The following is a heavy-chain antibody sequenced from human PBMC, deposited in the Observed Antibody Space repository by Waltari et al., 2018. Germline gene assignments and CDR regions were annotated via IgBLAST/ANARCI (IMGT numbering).Heavy chain of an antibody. CDR3: ARDPMAYSYVPWYFDY. Sequence: EVQLVESGGGLVQSGGSLRLSCTGSGFTLSGYWMPWFRQAPGKGLEWVANIKQDGSEKYYVDSVKGRFTISRDNAKNSLYLQMNSLRAEDTAVYYCARDPMAYSYVPWYFDYWGQGALVTVSS. CDR2: IKQDGSEK. J-gene: IGHJ4*02. D-gene: IGHD5-18*01. CDR1: GFTLSGYW. V-gene: IGHV3-7*01.